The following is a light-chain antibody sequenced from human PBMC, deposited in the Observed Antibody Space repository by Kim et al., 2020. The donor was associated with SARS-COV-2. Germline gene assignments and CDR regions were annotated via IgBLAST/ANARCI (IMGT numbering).Light chain of an antibody. CDR3: QQYGTSPKT. Sequence: EIVLTQSPGTLSLSPGERTTLSCRASQSVTGTCLAWYQQKPGQAPRLLIYGASTRATGIPDRFSGSGSGTDFTLTISRLEPEDFAVYYCQQYGTSPKTFGQGTKVDIK. J-gene: IGKJ1*01. CDR1: QSVTGTC. CDR2: GAS. V-gene: IGKV3-20*01.